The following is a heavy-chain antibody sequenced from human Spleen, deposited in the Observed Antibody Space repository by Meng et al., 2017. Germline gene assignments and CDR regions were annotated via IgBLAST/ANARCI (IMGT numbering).Heavy chain of an antibody. CDR3: VRDQDSGSFFPYFHGMDV. J-gene: IGHJ6*02. Sequence: GGSLRLSCAASGFTFSLYEMNWVRQAPGKGLEWVSYISRSGSHIYYADSVKGRFTISRDNAKNSLYLQMNSLRAGDTAIYYCVRDQDSGSFFPYFHGMDVWGQGTTVTVSS. CDR2: ISRSGSHI. V-gene: IGHV3-48*03. CDR1: GFTFSLYE. D-gene: IGHD1-26*01.